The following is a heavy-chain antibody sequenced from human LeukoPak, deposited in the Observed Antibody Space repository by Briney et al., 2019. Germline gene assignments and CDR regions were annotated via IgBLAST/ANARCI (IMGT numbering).Heavy chain of an antibody. CDR1: GFTFSSYG. J-gene: IGHJ6*03. CDR3: AKMEGQRLYDYCMDV. Sequence: PGRSLRLSCAASGFTFSSYGVRWVRQAPGKGREWVAVIWYDGSNKYYADSVKGRFNISRDNSKNTLYLHMNRLRADDTAVFHCAKMEGQRLYDYCMDVWPRGTTLTVS. V-gene: IGHV3-33*06. D-gene: IGHD3-3*01. CDR2: IWYDGSNK.